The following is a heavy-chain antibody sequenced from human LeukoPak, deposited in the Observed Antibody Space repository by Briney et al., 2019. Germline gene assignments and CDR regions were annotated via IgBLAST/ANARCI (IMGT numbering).Heavy chain of an antibody. V-gene: IGHV3-23*01. D-gene: IGHD3-16*02. CDR3: XXXRFTGNGWFDP. J-gene: IGHJ5*02. CDR1: GFTSSSYA. Sequence: GGSLRLSCAASGFTSSSYAMSWVRQAPGKGLEWVSAISXSGGXXXXXDXXXGRFTISRDNSKNTLYLQMNSLRAEDTAVYYCXXXRFTGNGWFDPWGQGTLVAVSS. CDR2: ISXSGGXX.